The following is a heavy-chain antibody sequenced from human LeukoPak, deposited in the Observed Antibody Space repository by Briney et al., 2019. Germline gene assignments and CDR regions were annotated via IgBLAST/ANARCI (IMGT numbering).Heavy chain of an antibody. V-gene: IGHV5-51*01. Sequence: GESLEISCKGSGYSFTSYWIGWVRQMPGKGLEWMGIIYPGDSDTRYSPSFQGQVTFSADKSISTAYLQWSSLKASDTAMYYCARTDIVATPGWFDPWGQGTLVTVSS. CDR1: GYSFTSYW. J-gene: IGHJ5*02. CDR3: ARTDIVATPGWFDP. CDR2: IYPGDSDT. D-gene: IGHD5-12*01.